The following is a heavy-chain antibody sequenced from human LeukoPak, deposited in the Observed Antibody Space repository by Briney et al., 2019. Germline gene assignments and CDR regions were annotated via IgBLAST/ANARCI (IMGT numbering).Heavy chain of an antibody. D-gene: IGHD2-2*01. CDR3: ARDRYCSSTSCYYFDY. V-gene: IGHV3-7*01. J-gene: IGHJ4*02. Sequence: GGSLRLSCAASGFTFSSYWMSWVRQAPGKGLEWVANIRQDGSEKYYVDSVKGRFTISRDNAKNSLYLQMNSLRAEDTAVYYCARDRYCSSTSCYYFDYWGQGTLVTVSS. CDR2: IRQDGSEK. CDR1: GFTFSSYW.